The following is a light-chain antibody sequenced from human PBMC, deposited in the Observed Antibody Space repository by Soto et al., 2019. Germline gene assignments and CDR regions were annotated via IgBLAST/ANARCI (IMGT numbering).Light chain of an antibody. CDR2: GAS. CDR1: QSINSA. V-gene: IGKV3-15*01. Sequence: EIVMTQSPATLSVSPGERATLSCRASQSINSALAWYQQKPGQAPRLLIYGASTRATTIADRFSASGSGTEFTLPISSLQSEDFAVYYCQQYHYWWTFGQGTKVEIK. CDR3: QQYHYWWT. J-gene: IGKJ1*01.